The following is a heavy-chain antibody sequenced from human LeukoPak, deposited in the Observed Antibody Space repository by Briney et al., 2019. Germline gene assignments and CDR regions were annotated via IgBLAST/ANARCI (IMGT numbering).Heavy chain of an antibody. D-gene: IGHD1-26*01. J-gene: IGHJ4*02. CDR3: ARRSGGTTTGDFDY. CDR1: GFTFEDHG. V-gene: IGHV3-20*04. CDR2: INWNGGST. Sequence: PGGSLRLSCAVSGFTFEDHGMSWVRQAPGEGLKWVSGINWNGGSTGYADSVTGRFTISRDNAKNSLYLQMNSLRAEDTALYYCARRSGGTTTGDFDYWGQGTLVTVSS.